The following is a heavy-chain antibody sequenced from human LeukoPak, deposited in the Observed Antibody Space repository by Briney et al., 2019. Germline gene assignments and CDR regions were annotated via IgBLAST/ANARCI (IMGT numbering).Heavy chain of an antibody. Sequence: PGGSLRLSCAASGFTFSSYAMHWVRQAPGKGLEWVSTISGSGDSTYYADSVRGRITISRDNSKNTLYLQMNSLRADDTAVYYCARNSGSGCFDYWGQGTLVTVSS. CDR1: GFTFSSYA. D-gene: IGHD6-19*01. J-gene: IGHJ4*02. CDR2: ISGSGDST. CDR3: ARNSGSGCFDY. V-gene: IGHV3-23*01.